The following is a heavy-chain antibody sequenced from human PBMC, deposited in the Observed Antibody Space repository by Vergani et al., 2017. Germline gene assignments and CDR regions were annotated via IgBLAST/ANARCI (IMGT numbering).Heavy chain of an antibody. J-gene: IGHJ4*02. D-gene: IGHD3-10*01. CDR3: TDSGNYLFDY. Sequence: EVQLLESGGGLVQPGGSLRLSCAASGFTFSSYAMSWVRQAPGKGLEWVSAISGSGGSTYYADSVKGRFTISRDNAHNSLYLQMNSLRAEDTAVYYCTDSGNYLFDYWGQGTLVTVSS. CDR2: ISGSGGST. CDR1: GFTFSSYA. V-gene: IGHV3-23*01.